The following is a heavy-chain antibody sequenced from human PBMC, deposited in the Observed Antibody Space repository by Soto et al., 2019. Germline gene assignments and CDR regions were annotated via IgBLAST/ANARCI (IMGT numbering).Heavy chain of an antibody. CDR2: IYTSGST. V-gene: IGHV4-4*07. D-gene: IGHD5-12*01. Sequence: NPSETLSLTCTVSGGSISSYYWSWIRQPAGKGLEWIGRIYTSGSTNYNPSLKSRVTMSVDTSKNQFSLKLSSVTAADTAVYYCARDRGYNSRDNWFDTWGQGTLVTVSS. J-gene: IGHJ5*02. CDR1: GGSISSYY. CDR3: ARDRGYNSRDNWFDT.